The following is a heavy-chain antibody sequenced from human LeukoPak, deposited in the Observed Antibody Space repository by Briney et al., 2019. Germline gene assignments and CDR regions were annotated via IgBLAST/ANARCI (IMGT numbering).Heavy chain of an antibody. D-gene: IGHD2-2*01. CDR3: ARVLHGMWVPAAISDSHSDYYMDV. CDR2: INIDASST. Sequence: GRSLRLSCAASGFTFSSYWMQSVRQAPGKWMMWVSRINIDASSTSYADSVKGRFTISRDNAKTTLYLQMNSLRAEDTAVYYCARVLHGMWVPAAISDSHSDYYMDVWGKGTTVTVSS. J-gene: IGHJ6*03. CDR1: GFTFSSYW. V-gene: IGHV3-74*01.